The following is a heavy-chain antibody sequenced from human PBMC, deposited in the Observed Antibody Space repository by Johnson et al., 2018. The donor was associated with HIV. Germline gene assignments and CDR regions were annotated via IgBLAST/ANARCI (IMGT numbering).Heavy chain of an antibody. J-gene: IGHJ3*02. V-gene: IGHV3-30*02. CDR1: GFTFSSYG. CDR3: GRSSSYWGHDAFDI. Sequence: QVKLVESGGGVVQPGGSLRLSCAASGFTFSSYGMHWVRQAPGKGLEWVAFIRYDGSNKYYADSVKGRFTISRDNSKNTLFLQMSGLTAEDTAVYYCGRSSSYWGHDAFDIWGQGTMVTVSS. D-gene: IGHD3-16*01. CDR2: IRYDGSNK.